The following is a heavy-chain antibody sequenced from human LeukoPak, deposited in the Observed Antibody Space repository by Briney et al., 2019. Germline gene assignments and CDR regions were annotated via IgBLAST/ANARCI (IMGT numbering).Heavy chain of an antibody. CDR1: GGSISSYY. Sequence: ETLSLTCTVSGGSISSYYWSWIRQPPGKGLEWVSSISSSSSYIYYADSVKGRFTISRDNAKNSLYLQMNSLRAEDTAVYYCARGPDYWGQGTLVTVSS. V-gene: IGHV3-21*01. J-gene: IGHJ4*02. CDR3: ARGPDY. CDR2: ISSSSSYI.